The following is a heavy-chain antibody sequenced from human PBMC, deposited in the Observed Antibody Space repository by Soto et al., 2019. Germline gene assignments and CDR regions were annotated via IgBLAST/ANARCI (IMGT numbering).Heavy chain of an antibody. D-gene: IGHD6-19*01. J-gene: IGHJ5*02. Sequence: PGESLKISCKGSGYSFTSYWIGWVRQMPGKGLEWMGIIYPGDSDTRYSPSFQGQVTISADKSISTAYLQWSSLKASDTAMYYCARRVSAVAGYNWFDPWGQGTLVTVSS. CDR3: ARRVSAVAGYNWFDP. V-gene: IGHV5-51*01. CDR2: IYPGDSDT. CDR1: GYSFTSYW.